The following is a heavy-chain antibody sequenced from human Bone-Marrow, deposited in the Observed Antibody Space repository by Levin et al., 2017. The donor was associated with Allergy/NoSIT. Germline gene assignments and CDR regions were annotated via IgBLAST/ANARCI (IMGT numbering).Heavy chain of an antibody. CDR3: AREHSSSSLAGH. CDR2: ISSSGSTI. J-gene: IGHJ4*02. D-gene: IGHD6-6*01. Sequence: GESLKISCAASGFTFSDYYMSWIRQAPGKGLEWVSYISSSGSTIYYADSVKGRFTISRDNAKNSLYLQMNSLRAEDTAVYYCAREHSSSSLAGHWGQGTLVTVSS. V-gene: IGHV3-11*01. CDR1: GFTFSDYY.